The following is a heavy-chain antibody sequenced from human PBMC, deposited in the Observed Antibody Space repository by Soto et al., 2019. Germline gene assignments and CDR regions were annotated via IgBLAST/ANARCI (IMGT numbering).Heavy chain of an antibody. CDR1: GYTFTSYY. J-gene: IGHJ6*02. V-gene: IGHV1-46*01. CDR3: ASEPTSSSGYGGLLYSSYYGMDV. D-gene: IGHD6-13*01. CDR2: INPRGGST. Sequence: QVQLVQSGAEVKKPGASVKVSCEAFGYTFTSYYMHWVRQAPGQGLEWMGIINPRGGSTSYAQKSQGRVTMTWDTSTSTFSMELGSLRSEDTAVYYCASEPTSSSGYGGLLYSSYYGMDVWGQGTTVTVSS.